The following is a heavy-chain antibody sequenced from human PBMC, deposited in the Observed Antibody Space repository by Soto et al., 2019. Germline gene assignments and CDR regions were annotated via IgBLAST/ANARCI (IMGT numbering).Heavy chain of an antibody. CDR1: GFTFSSYS. J-gene: IGHJ4*02. Sequence: EVQLVESGGGLVQPGGSLRLSCAASGFTFSSYSMNWVRQAPGKGLEWVSYISRSSSTIYYADSVKGRFTISRDNAKNSLYLQRNSLRDEDTAVYYCARVAGSTLADYWGQGTLVTVSS. CDR2: ISRSSSTI. V-gene: IGHV3-48*02. D-gene: IGHD1-26*01. CDR3: ARVAGSTLADY.